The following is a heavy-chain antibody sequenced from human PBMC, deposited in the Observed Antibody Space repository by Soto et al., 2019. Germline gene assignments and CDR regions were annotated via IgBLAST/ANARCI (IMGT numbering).Heavy chain of an antibody. CDR2: IKQDGSEK. CDR3: ARGGRRSGSYADAFDI. D-gene: IGHD1-26*01. J-gene: IGHJ3*02. V-gene: IGHV3-7*03. CDR1: GFTFITYW. Sequence: PGGSLRLSCAASGFTFITYWMSWVRQAPGKGLEWVANIKQDGSEKYYVDSVKGRFTISRDNAKNSLYLQMNSLRAEDTAVYYCARGGRRSGSYADAFDIWGQGTMVTVSS.